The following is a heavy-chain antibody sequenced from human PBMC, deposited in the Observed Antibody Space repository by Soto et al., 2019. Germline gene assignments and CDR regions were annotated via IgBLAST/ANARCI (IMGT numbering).Heavy chain of an antibody. Sequence: QVHLVQSGAEVKKPGASVKVSCKASGYTFTDYYMHWVRQAPGQGLEWMGWINPHSGATSYAQRFQGRVTMTRDTSISTAHKELSRLTSDDTAVYSCTREGGDIVQMVYALPWYWGQGTLVTVSS. CDR2: INPHSGAT. CDR1: GYTFTDYY. D-gene: IGHD2-8*01. CDR3: TREGGDIVQMVYALPWY. J-gene: IGHJ4*02. V-gene: IGHV1-2*02.